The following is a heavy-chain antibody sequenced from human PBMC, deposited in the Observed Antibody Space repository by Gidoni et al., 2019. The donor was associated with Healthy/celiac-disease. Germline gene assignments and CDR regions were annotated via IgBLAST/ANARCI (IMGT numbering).Heavy chain of an antibody. D-gene: IGHD3-10*01. CDR2: INHSGST. Sequence: QVQLQQWGAGLLKPSETLSLTCAVYGGSFSGYYWSWIRQPPGKGLEWIGEINHSGSTNYNPSLKRRVTISVDTYKNKFSLKLSSVTAADTAVYYCAREGENMAHWGQGTLVTVSS. V-gene: IGHV4-34*01. CDR1: GGSFSGYY. CDR3: AREGENMAH. J-gene: IGHJ4*02.